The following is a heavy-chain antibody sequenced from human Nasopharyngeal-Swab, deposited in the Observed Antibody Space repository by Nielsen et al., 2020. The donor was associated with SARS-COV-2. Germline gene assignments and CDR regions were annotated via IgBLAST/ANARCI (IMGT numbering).Heavy chain of an antibody. J-gene: IGHJ6*02. D-gene: IGHD5-18*01. CDR3: ARDTATADYYYYYGMDV. CDR2: ISGSSSYT. Sequence: RQAPGKGLEWVSYISGSSSYTNYADSVKGRFTISRDNAKNSLYLQMNSLRAEDTAVYYCARDTATADYYYYYGMDVWGQGTTVTVSS. V-gene: IGHV3-11*06.